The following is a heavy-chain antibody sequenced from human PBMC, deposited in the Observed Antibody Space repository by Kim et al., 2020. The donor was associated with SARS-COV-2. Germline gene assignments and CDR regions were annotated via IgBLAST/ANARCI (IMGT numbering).Heavy chain of an antibody. J-gene: IGHJ4*02. D-gene: IGHD2-8*01. CDR3: AGGLSALDY. V-gene: IGHV4-59*09. Sequence: GDTNHNPSLKGRVTISVDTSKNQFSLKLSSVTAADTAVYYCAGGLSALDYWGQGTLVTVSS. CDR2: GDT.